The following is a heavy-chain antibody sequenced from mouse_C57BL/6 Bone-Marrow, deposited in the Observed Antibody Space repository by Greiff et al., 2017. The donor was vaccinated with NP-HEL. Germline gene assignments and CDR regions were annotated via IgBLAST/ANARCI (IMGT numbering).Heavy chain of an antibody. D-gene: IGHD2-2*01. CDR1: GYTFTDYN. CDR2: INPNNGGT. Sequence: VHVKQSGPELVKPGASVKIPCKASGYTFTDYNMDWVKQSHGKSLEWIGDINPNNGGTIYNQKFKGKATLTVDKSSSTAYMELRSLTSEDTAVYYCARMVFHPWFAYWGQGTLVTVSA. CDR3: ARMVFHPWFAY. J-gene: IGHJ3*01. V-gene: IGHV1-18*01.